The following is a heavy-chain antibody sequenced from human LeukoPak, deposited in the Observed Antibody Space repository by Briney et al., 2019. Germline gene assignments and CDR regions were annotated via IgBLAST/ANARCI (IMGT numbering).Heavy chain of an antibody. V-gene: IGHV3-23*01. CDR3: AKESSPSAYYFDY. D-gene: IGHD6-19*01. CDR1: GFTFSSYA. J-gene: IGHJ4*02. CDR2: VSGSGGST. Sequence: PGGSLRLSCAASGFTFSSYAMSWVRQAPGKGLEWVSAVSGSGGSTDYADSVKGRFIISRDNSKNTLFLQMNSLGAEDTAVYYCAKESSPSAYYFDYWGQGTLVTVSS.